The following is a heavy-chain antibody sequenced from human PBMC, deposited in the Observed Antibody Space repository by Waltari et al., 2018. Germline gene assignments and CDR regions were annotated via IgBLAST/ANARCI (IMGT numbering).Heavy chain of an antibody. CDR2: IYTSRST. D-gene: IGHD3-10*01. CDR3: AGEGGFSYRSEH. J-gene: IGHJ4*02. V-gene: IGHV4-61*09. CDR1: GGSISSGSFD. Sequence: QVQLHESGPGLVKPSQTLSLTCTVPGGSISSGSFDWNWLRRPAWEGLEWIGFIYTSRSTNYNPSLKSRVTRSADTFKNQFSLKVTSGTAADTSVYYCAGEGGFSYRSEHWGQGALVTVAS.